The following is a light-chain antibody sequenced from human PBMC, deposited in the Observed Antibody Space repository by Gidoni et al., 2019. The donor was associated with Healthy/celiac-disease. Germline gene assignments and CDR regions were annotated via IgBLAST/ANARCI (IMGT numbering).Light chain of an antibody. CDR3: QQRSNWPPT. Sequence: EIVLTQSPATLSLSPGDRATLSCMASQSVSSYLAWYQQKPGQAPRLLIYDASNRATGIPARFSGSGSGTDFTLTISSLEPEDFAVYYCQQRSNWPPTFGQGTKLEIK. CDR1: QSVSSY. CDR2: DAS. V-gene: IGKV3-11*01. J-gene: IGKJ2*01.